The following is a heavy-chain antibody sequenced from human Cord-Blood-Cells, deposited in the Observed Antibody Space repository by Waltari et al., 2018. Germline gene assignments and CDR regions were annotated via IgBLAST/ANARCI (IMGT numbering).Heavy chain of an antibody. CDR1: GFPFSSYW. V-gene: IGHV3-7*01. J-gene: IGHJ5*02. D-gene: IGHD6-25*01. CDR2: IKQDGSEK. CDR3: ARDQRERYNWFDP. Sequence: EVQLVESGGGLVQPGGSLRLSCAASGFPFSSYWMSWVRQAPGKGLEWVANIKQDGSEKYYVDSVKGRFTISRDNAKNSLYLQMNSLRAEDTAVYYCARDQRERYNWFDPWGQGTLVTVSS.